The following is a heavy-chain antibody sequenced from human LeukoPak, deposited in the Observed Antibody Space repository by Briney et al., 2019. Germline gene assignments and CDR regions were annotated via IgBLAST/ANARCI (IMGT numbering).Heavy chain of an antibody. CDR2: IKQDGSEK. CDR3: AKDLVESSGWARAGYYYMDV. V-gene: IGHV3-7*01. Sequence: GGSLRLSCSASGFTFSSYWMSWVRQAPGKGLEWVANIKQDGSEKYYVDSVKGRFTISRDNAKNSLYLQMNSLRAEDTAVYYCAKDLVESSGWARAGYYYMDVWGKGTTVTVSS. CDR1: GFTFSSYW. D-gene: IGHD6-19*01. J-gene: IGHJ6*03.